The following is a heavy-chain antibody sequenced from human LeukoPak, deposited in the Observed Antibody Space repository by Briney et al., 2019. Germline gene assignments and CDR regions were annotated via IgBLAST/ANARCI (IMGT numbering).Heavy chain of an antibody. Sequence: GSLRLSCAASGFTFSSYGMHWVRQAPGKGLEWIGYIYYSGNTNYNPSLKSRVTISVDTSKNQFSLRLNSVTAADTAVYYCARVRCNSTSCYMRNAFDIWGQGTMVTVSS. D-gene: IGHD2-2*02. CDR3: ARVRCNSTSCYMRNAFDI. CDR1: GFTFSSYG. V-gene: IGHV4-59*01. J-gene: IGHJ3*02. CDR2: IYYSGNT.